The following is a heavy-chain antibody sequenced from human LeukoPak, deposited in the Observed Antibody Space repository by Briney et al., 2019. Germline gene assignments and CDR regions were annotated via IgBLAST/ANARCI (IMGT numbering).Heavy chain of an antibody. V-gene: IGHV1-8*01. D-gene: IGHD5-18*01. Sequence: ASVKVSCKASGYTFTSYDINWVRQATGQGLEWMGWMSPNSGNTGYAQKFQGRVTMTRNTSINTVYMELSSLRSEDTAVYYCARFPVDTPMGGLDYWGQGTLVTVSS. CDR1: GYTFTSYD. CDR3: ARFPVDTPMGGLDY. CDR2: MSPNSGNT. J-gene: IGHJ4*02.